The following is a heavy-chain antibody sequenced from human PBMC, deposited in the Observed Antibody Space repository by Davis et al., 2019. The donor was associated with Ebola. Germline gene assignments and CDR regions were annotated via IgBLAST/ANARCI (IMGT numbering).Heavy chain of an antibody. V-gene: IGHV3-21*01. Sequence: GESLKISCAASGFTFSSYSMNWVRQAPGKGLEWVSSISSSSSYIYYADSVKGQFTISRDNAKNSLYLQMNSLRAEDTAVYYCASGYCSSTSCYLFDYWGQGTLVTVSS. D-gene: IGHD2-2*03. CDR1: GFTFSSYS. CDR3: ASGYCSSTSCYLFDY. CDR2: ISSSSSYI. J-gene: IGHJ4*02.